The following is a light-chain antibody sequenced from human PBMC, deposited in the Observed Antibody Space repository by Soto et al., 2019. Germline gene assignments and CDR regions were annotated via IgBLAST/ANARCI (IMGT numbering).Light chain of an antibody. V-gene: IGKV1-39*01. CDR2: AAS. J-gene: IGKJ5*01. CDR1: QSISNY. CDR3: QQYNTYST. Sequence: DIQMTQSPSTLSASVGDRVTITCRASQSISNYLNWYQQKPGKAPKFLIYAASSLQSGVPSRFSGRGSGTDFTLTISSLQPEDFAIYYCQQYNTYSTFGQGTRLEI.